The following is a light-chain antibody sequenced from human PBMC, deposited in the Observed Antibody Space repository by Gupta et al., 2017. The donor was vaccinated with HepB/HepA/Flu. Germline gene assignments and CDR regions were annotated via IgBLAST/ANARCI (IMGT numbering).Light chain of an antibody. Sequence: DIQMTQSPSSLSASVGDRVTITCRASQSISSYLNWYQQKPGKAPKLLIYAASRLQSGVPSRFSGSGSGTDFTLTSSRRQPEDFATYYWQQSYSPLTFGGGTKVEIK. V-gene: IGKV1-39*01. J-gene: IGKJ4*01. CDR1: QSISSY. CDR2: AAS. CDR3: QQSYSPLT.